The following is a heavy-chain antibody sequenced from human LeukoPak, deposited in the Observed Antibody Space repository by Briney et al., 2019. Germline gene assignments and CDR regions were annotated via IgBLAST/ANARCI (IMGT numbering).Heavy chain of an antibody. CDR3: LKDRSSTDY. V-gene: IGHV3-23*01. CDR2: VSGSGGTA. J-gene: IGHJ4*02. Sequence: PGGSLTLYCAASGFTFTNYAMSWVRQAPGKGLEWVSAVSGSGGTAYYADSVKGRFTISRDNSKNTVYLQMNSLRAEDTAVYYCLKDRSSTDYWGQGTLVTVSS. D-gene: IGHD6-19*01. CDR1: GFTFTNYA.